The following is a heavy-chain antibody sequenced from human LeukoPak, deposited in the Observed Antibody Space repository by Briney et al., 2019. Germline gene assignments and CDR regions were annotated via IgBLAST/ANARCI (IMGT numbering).Heavy chain of an antibody. CDR3: ARGHTIFGVVTAF. D-gene: IGHD3-3*01. J-gene: IGHJ4*02. CDR1: GHTFTGSD. CDR2: MNPNSGNT. Sequence: ASVKVSCKASGHTFTGSDINWVRQATGQGLEWMGWMNPNSGNTGCAQKFQGRVTMTRNTSISTAYMELSSLRSEDTAVYYCARGHTIFGVVTAFWGQGTLVTVSS. V-gene: IGHV1-8*01.